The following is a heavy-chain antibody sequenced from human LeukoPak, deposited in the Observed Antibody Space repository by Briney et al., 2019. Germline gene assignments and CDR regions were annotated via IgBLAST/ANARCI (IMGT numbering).Heavy chain of an antibody. J-gene: IGHJ4*01. Sequence: GGSLRLSSAASGFTFSSFAPSWVRQAPGEGLEWVSAISGDDGRTFYADSVKGRFTISRDNSKNTLSLQMNSLRAEDTAVYYCAKIHCSPPSCGEFEYSGPGNPVTVSS. D-gene: IGHD2-2*01. CDR2: ISGDDGRT. CDR1: GFTFSSFA. V-gene: IGHV3-23*01. CDR3: AKIHCSPPSCGEFEY.